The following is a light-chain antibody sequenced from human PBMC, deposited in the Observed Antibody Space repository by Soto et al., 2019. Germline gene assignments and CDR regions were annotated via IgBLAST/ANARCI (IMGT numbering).Light chain of an antibody. J-gene: IGKJ3*01. V-gene: IGKV3-15*01. Sequence: ELVMTQSPATLSVSPGERATLSCRASQSLANNLAGYQQKPGQAPRLLIYGASTKAIGIPARFSGSGSATDFTLTLSSLQSEDFAVYYCQRYTNWPPVFTSGPGTKVDL. CDR1: QSLANN. CDR3: QRYTNWPPVFT. CDR2: GAS.